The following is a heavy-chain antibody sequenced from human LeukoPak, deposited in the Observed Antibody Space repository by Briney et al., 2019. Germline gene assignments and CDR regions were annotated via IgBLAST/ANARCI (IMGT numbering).Heavy chain of an antibody. V-gene: IGHV3-66*01. CDR2: IYSGGNT. Sequence: GGSLRLSCAASGFTVSSNYMTWVRQAPGKGLEWVSVIYSGGNTCYADSVKDRFIISRDNSKNTVYLEMNSLRAEDTAVYYCLRAQVWSVDDWGQGTLVTVSS. D-gene: IGHD5-18*01. CDR1: GFTVSSNY. CDR3: LRAQVWSVDD. J-gene: IGHJ4*02.